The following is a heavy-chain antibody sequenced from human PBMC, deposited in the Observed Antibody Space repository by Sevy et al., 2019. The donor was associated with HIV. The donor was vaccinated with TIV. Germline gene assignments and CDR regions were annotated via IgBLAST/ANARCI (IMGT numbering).Heavy chain of an antibody. CDR2: FDPEDGEI. CDR3: ATTKDYYDSSASPFDY. V-gene: IGHV1-24*01. Sequence: ASVKVSCKVSVYTLTQLSMHWVRQAPGKGLEWMGSFDPEDGEILYAQKFQGRVTMTEDTSTDTAYMELSSLRSEDTAVYYCATTKDYYDSSASPFDYWGQGTLVTVSS. CDR1: VYTLTQLS. J-gene: IGHJ4*02. D-gene: IGHD3-22*01.